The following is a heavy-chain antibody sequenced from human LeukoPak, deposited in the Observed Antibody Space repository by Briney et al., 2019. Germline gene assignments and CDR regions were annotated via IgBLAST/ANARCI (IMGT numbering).Heavy chain of an antibody. Sequence: PSETLSLTCTVSGGSISSGSYYWSWIRQPAGKGLEWVGRIYTSGSPNYSPSLKSRVTISVDTSNNQFSLKLSSVTAADTAVYYCARELPAATPRAFDIWGQGTMVTVSS. CDR2: IYTSGSP. V-gene: IGHV4-61*02. CDR3: ARELPAATPRAFDI. D-gene: IGHD2-2*01. CDR1: GGSISSGSYY. J-gene: IGHJ3*02.